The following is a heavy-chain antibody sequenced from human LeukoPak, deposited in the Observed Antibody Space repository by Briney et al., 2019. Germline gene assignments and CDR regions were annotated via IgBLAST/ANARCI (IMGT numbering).Heavy chain of an antibody. D-gene: IGHD1-1*01. CDR2: ISSSSSYI. Sequence: GGPLRLSCAASGFTFSSYSMNWVRQAPGKGLEWVSSISSSSSYIYYADSVKGRFTISRDNAKNSLYLQMNSLRAEDTAVYYCARASNDYFDYWGQGTLVTVSS. CDR3: ARASNDYFDY. J-gene: IGHJ4*02. V-gene: IGHV3-21*01. CDR1: GFTFSSYS.